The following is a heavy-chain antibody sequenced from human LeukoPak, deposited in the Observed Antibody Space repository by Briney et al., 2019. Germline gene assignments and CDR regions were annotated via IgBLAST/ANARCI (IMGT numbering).Heavy chain of an antibody. D-gene: IGHD6-19*01. CDR2: TKEDGGEK. CDR1: GFTFSTYW. CDR3: ARSGSSGWRIFDY. V-gene: IGHV3-7*01. Sequence: AGGSLRLSCAASGFTFSTYWMSWVRQAPGKGLEWVANTKEDGGEKYYVDSVKGRFTISRDNAKNSLYLQMNSLRAEDTAVYYCARSGSSGWRIFDYWGQGTLVTVSS. J-gene: IGHJ4*02.